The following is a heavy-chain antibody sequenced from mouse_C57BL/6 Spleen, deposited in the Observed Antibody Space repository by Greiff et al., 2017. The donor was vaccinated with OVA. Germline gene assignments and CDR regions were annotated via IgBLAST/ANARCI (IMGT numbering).Heavy chain of an antibody. Sequence: QVQLQQPGAELVRPGSSVKLSCTASGYTFTSYWMDWVKQRPGQGLEWIGNIYPSDSETHYTQKFKAKATLTVDKSSSTAYMQLSSRTSEDNAVYYWERAQGIACFDYWGQGTTLTVSS. CDR2: IYPSDSET. CDR1: GYTFTSYW. J-gene: IGHJ2*01. V-gene: IGHV1-61*01. CDR3: ERAQGIACFDY.